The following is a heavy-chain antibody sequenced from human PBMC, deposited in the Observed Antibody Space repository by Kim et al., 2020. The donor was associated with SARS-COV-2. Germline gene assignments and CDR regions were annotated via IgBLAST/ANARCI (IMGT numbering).Heavy chain of an antibody. CDR2: INHSGST. CDR1: GGSFSGYY. D-gene: IGHD6-13*01. Sequence: SETLSLTCAVYGGSFSGYYWSWIRQPPGKGLEWIGEINHSGSTNYNPSLKSRVTISVDTSKNQFSLKLSSVTAADTAVYYCARGRTAIPQSRAGVGRRHFSQQLVLNDYWGQGTLVTVSS. CDR3: ARGRTAIPQSRAGVGRRHFSQQLVLNDY. J-gene: IGHJ4*02. V-gene: IGHV4-34*01.